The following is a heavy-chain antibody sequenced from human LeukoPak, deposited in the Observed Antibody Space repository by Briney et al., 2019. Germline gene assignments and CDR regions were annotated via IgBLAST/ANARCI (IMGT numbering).Heavy chain of an antibody. CDR3: PRDVHGDYGSGWFDP. CDR1: RGTLNNSA. J-gene: IGHJ5*02. Sequence: SVKVSCKTSRGTLNNSAISWVRQPPGQGLEWLGGIMPLFGTAGYAQKFQGRVTITKDESTRTVYLELTSLTSDDTAVYYCPRDVHGDYGSGWFDPWGQGTLVSVSS. V-gene: IGHV1-69*05. D-gene: IGHD4-17*01. CDR2: IMPLFGTA.